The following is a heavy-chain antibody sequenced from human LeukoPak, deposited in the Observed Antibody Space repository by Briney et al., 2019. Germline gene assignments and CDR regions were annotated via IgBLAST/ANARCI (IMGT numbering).Heavy chain of an antibody. CDR1: GYTFTNYG. V-gene: IGHV1-18*01. Sequence: ASVKVSCKASGYTFTNYGISWVRQAPGQGLEWMGWISTYNGNTNYAQKFQGRVTMTRDTSISTAYMELSSLRSDDTAVYYCARDRVAATGNWFDPWGQGTLLTVSS. CDR3: ARDRVAATGNWFDP. D-gene: IGHD2-15*01. J-gene: IGHJ5*02. CDR2: ISTYNGNT.